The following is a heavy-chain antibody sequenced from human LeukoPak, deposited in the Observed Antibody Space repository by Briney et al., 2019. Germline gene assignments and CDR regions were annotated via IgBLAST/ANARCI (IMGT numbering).Heavy chain of an antibody. Sequence: SQTLSLTCTVSGGSISSGGYYWSWIRQPPGKGLEWIGSIYNSGSTYYSPSLKSRVTISVDTSKNQFSLRLTSVTAADTAVYYCARLGRSSTYYMDVWGKGTTVTVSS. CDR3: ARLGRSSTYYMDV. CDR2: IYNSGST. J-gene: IGHJ6*03. V-gene: IGHV4-39*01. CDR1: GGSISSGGYY. D-gene: IGHD6-13*01.